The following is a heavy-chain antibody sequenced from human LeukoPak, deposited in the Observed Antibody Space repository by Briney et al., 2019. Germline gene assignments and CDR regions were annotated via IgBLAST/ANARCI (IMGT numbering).Heavy chain of an antibody. Sequence: WMGWXXXXNGNTNYAQKLQGRVTMTTDTSTSTAYMELRSLRSDDTAVYYCARDGDCSGGSCYSTGWFDPWGQGTLVTVSS. V-gene: IGHV1-18*01. J-gene: IGHJ5*02. CDR3: ARDGDCSGGSCYSTGWFDP. CDR2: XXXXNGNT. D-gene: IGHD2-15*01.